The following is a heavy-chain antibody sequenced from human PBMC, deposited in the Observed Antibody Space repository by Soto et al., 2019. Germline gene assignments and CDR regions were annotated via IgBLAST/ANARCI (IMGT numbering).Heavy chain of an antibody. Sequence: QVQLVESGGGVVQPGRSLRLSCAASGFTFSSYGMHWVRQAPGKGLEWVAVIWYDGSNKYYADSVKGRFTISRDNSKNTLYLQMNSLRAEDTAVYYCARDSFYDSSGYGYWGQGTLVTVSS. CDR1: GFTFSSYG. CDR3: ARDSFYDSSGYGY. D-gene: IGHD3-22*01. V-gene: IGHV3-33*01. J-gene: IGHJ4*02. CDR2: IWYDGSNK.